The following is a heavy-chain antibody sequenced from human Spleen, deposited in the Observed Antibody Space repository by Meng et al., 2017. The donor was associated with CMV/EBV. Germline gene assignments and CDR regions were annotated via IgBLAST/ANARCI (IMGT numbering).Heavy chain of an antibody. Sequence: TFTSYYMHWVRQAPGQGLEWMGIINPSGGSTSYAQKFQGRVTMTRDTSTSTVYMELSSLRSEDTAVYYCARELDYDFWSGYYSGMDVWGQGTTVTVSS. J-gene: IGHJ6*02. CDR2: INPSGGST. D-gene: IGHD3-3*01. CDR1: TFTSYY. CDR3: ARELDYDFWSGYYSGMDV. V-gene: IGHV1-46*01.